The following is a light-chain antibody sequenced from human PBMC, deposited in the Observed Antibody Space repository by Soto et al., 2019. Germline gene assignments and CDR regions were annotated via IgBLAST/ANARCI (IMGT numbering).Light chain of an antibody. J-gene: IGKJ5*01. Sequence: EVVLTQSPVTLSLSPGERATLSCRASQSFRGLLAWYQQKPGQAPRLLIYDAYNRATGIPPRFSGSGSGTDFTLTISRLEPEDSAVSYCQQLHMWPLTFGQGPRLEIK. CDR3: QQLHMWPLT. CDR1: QSFRGL. CDR2: DAY. V-gene: IGKV3-11*01.